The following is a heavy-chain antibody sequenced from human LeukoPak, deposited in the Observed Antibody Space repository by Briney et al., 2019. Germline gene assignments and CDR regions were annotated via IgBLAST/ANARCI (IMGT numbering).Heavy chain of an antibody. V-gene: IGHV3-15*01. D-gene: IGHD1-1*01. CDR2: IKGKAHGGTT. J-gene: IGHJ4*02. CDR1: GFTFNNAW. CDR3: WDTNWNGDWDY. Sequence: GGSLRLSCAASGFTFNNAWMSWVRQAPGKGLEWVGRIKGKAHGGTTDYAAPVKGRFTISRDDSKNTLYLQMNSLKTEDTAVYYCWDTNWNGDWDYWGQGTLVTVSS.